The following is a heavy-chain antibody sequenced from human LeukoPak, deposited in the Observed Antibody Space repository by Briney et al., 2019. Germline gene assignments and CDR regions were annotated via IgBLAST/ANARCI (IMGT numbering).Heavy chain of an antibody. J-gene: IGHJ4*02. CDR3: AREQWAYRSYYASSGYHDY. CDR1: GGSISSGSYF. Sequence: SETLSLTCTVSGGSISSGSYFWSWIRQPAGKGLEWIGRIYTSGSTNYSPSLKSRVTISVDTSRNQFSLNLTSVTAADTAMYYCAREQWAYRSYYASSGYHDYWGQGTLVTVSS. D-gene: IGHD3-22*01. CDR2: IYTSGST. V-gene: IGHV4-61*02.